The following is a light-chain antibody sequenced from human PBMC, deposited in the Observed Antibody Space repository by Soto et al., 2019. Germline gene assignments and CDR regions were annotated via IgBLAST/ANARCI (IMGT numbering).Light chain of an antibody. V-gene: IGLV6-57*03. CDR3: QSYDNSNPWV. CDR2: EDN. Sequence: NFMLTQPHSVSESPGKTVTISCTRSSGSIASNYVQWYQQRPGSAPTTVIYEDNQRPSGVPDRFSGSIDSSSNSASLTISGLKTEDEADYYCQSYDNSNPWVFGTGTKLTVL. CDR1: SGSIASNY. J-gene: IGLJ1*01.